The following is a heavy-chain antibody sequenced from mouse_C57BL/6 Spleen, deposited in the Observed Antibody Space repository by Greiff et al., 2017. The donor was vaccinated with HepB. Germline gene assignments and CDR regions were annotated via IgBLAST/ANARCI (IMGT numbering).Heavy chain of an antibody. Sequence: VQLQQPGAELVRPGSSVKLSCKASGYTFTSYWMHWVKQRPIQGLEWIGNIDPSDSETHYNQKFKDKATLTVDKSSSTAYMQLSSLTSEDSAVYDCARSDYYGYYYAMDYWGQGTSVTVSS. V-gene: IGHV1-52*01. D-gene: IGHD1-1*01. CDR2: IDPSDSET. CDR3: ARSDYYGYYYAMDY. J-gene: IGHJ4*01. CDR1: GYTFTSYW.